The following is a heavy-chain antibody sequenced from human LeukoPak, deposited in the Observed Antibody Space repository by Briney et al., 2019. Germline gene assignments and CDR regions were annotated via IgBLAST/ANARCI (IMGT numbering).Heavy chain of an antibody. CDR1: GGTFSSYA. CDR2: IIPIFGTA. J-gene: IGHJ4*02. CDR3: ARGGELRYSRLDY. Sequence: SVKVSCKASGGTFSSYAISWVRQAPGQGLEWMGGIIPIFGTANYAQKFQGRVTITTDESTSTAYMELSSLRSEDTAVYYCARGGELRYSRLDYWGQGTLVTVSS. D-gene: IGHD1-7*01. V-gene: IGHV1-69*05.